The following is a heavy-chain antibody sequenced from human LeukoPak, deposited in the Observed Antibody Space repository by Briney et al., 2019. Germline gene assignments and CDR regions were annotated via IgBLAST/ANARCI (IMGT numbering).Heavy chain of an antibody. D-gene: IGHD2-21*02. CDR1: GFTVSSNY. CDR3: ASEAYCGGDCPSSY. Sequence: PGGSLRLSCAASGFTVSSNYMSWVRQAPGKGLEWVSVIYSGGSTYYADSVKGRFTISRDNSKNTLYLQMNSLRAEDTAVYYCASEAYCGGDCPSSYWGQGTLVTVSS. V-gene: IGHV3-66*01. J-gene: IGHJ4*02. CDR2: IYSGGST.